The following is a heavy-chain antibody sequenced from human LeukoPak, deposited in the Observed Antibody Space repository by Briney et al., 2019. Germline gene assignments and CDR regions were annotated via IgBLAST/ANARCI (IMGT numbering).Heavy chain of an antibody. J-gene: IGHJ4*02. CDR3: ARSGGYYDSSGYYISR. V-gene: IGHV3-66*02. CDR1: GFTVSSNY. CDR2: IYSGGST. Sequence: GGSLRLSCAASGFTVSSNYMSWVRQAPGKGLEWVSVIYSGGSTYYADSAKGRFTISRDNSKNTLYLQMNSLRAEDTAVYYCARSGGYYDSSGYYISRWGQGTLVTVSS. D-gene: IGHD3-22*01.